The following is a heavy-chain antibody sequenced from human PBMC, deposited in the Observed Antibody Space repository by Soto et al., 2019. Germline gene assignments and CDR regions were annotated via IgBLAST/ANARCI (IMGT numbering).Heavy chain of an antibody. CDR2: IWYDGSNK. D-gene: IGHD2-15*01. V-gene: IGHV3-33*01. CDR1: GFTFSSYG. J-gene: IGHJ3*02. CDR3: ARERGVVAATPAAFDI. Sequence: GGSLRLSCAASGFTFSSYGMHWVRQAPGKGLEWVAVIWYDGSNKYYADSVKGRFTISRDNSKNTLYLQMNSLRAEDTAVYYCARERGVVAATPAAFDIWGQGTMVTVSS.